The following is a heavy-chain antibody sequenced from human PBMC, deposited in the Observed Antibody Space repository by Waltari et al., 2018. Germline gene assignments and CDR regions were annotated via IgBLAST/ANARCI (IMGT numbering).Heavy chain of an antibody. Sequence: QVQLQESGPGLVKPSQTLSLTCTVSGGSISSGSYYWSWIRQPAGKGLEWIGRLYTSGSTNYNPSLKSRVPLSVDTSQNQFSLKLSSVTAADTAVYYCARGNSNYAEKYYYYGMDVWGQGTTVTVSS. J-gene: IGHJ6*02. CDR3: ARGNSNYAEKYYYYGMDV. CDR2: LYTSGST. V-gene: IGHV4-61*02. D-gene: IGHD4-4*01. CDR1: GGSISSGSYY.